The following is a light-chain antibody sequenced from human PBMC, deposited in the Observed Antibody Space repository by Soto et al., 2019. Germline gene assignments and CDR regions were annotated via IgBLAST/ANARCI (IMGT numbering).Light chain of an antibody. CDR2: AAS. J-gene: IGKJ1*01. CDR1: QSISSF. Sequence: DIQMTQSPSSLSASVGDRVTITCRASQSISSFLNWYQQKPGKAPRLLIYAASSLQSGVPSRCSASGSGTDFTLTISSLQPEDFATYYCQHSYSTPETFGQGTKVELK. CDR3: QHSYSTPET. V-gene: IGKV1-39*01.